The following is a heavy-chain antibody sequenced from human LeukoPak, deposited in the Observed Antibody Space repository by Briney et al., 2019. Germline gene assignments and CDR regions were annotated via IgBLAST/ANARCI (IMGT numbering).Heavy chain of an antibody. V-gene: IGHV1-69*13. D-gene: IGHD4-17*01. CDR2: ILPIFGTA. CDR3: ARDRGGLDP. J-gene: IGHJ5*02. CDR1: GGTFGSYV. Sequence: SVKASCKTSGGTFGSYVISWVRQAPGQGLDWMGGILPIFGTADYAQKFQGRVTITADESTNTAYMELRSLTSEDTAAYYCARDRGGLDPWGQGTLVTVSS.